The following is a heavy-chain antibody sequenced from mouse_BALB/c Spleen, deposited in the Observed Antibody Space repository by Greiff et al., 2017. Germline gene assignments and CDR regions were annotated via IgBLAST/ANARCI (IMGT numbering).Heavy chain of an antibody. Sequence: DVKLVESGGGLVQPGGSLKLSCAASGFTFSSYTMSWVRQTPEKRLEWVAYISNGGGSTYYPDTVKGRFTISRDNAKNTLYLQMSSLKSEDTAMYYCARQRGIYYGSSDWYFDVWGAGTTVTVSS. CDR3: ARQRGIYYGSSDWYFDV. D-gene: IGHD1-1*01. CDR1: GFTFSSYT. CDR2: ISNGGGST. J-gene: IGHJ1*01. V-gene: IGHV5-12-2*01.